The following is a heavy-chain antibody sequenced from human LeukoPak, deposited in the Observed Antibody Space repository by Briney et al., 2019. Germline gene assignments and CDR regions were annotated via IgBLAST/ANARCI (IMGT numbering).Heavy chain of an antibody. V-gene: IGHV4-39*07. CDR2: IYYSGST. D-gene: IGHD4-17*01. Sequence: SETLSLTCTVSSDSISSSSYYWGWIRQPPGKGLEWIGTIYYSGSTYYNPSLKSRVTISVDTSKNQFSLKLSSVTAADTAVYYCARASHDYGDYSHFDYWGQGTLVTVSS. J-gene: IGHJ4*02. CDR1: SDSISSSSYY. CDR3: ARASHDYGDYSHFDY.